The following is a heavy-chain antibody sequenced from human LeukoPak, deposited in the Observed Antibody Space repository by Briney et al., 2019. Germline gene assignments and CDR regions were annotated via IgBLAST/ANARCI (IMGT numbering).Heavy chain of an antibody. D-gene: IGHD4-17*01. CDR1: GGTFSSYA. J-gene: IGHJ6*03. V-gene: IGHV1-69*13. CDR3: ATTLTTVRYYYMDV. Sequence: GASVKVSCKASGGTFSSYAISWVRQAPGQGLEWMGGIIPIFGTANYAQKFQGRVTITADESTSIAYMELSSLRSEDTAVYYCATTLTTVRYYYMDVWGKGTTVTVSS. CDR2: IIPIFGTA.